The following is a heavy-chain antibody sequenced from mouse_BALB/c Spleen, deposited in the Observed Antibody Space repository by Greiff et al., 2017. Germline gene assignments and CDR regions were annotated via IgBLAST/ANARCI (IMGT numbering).Heavy chain of an antibody. J-gene: IGHJ2*01. V-gene: IGHV5-6-4*01. CDR3: ARKGDYRFYYFDY. D-gene: IGHD2-14*01. CDR2: ISSGGSYT. CDR1: GFTFSSYT. Sequence: VESGGGLVKPGGSLKLSCAASGFTFSSYTMSWVRQTPEKRLEWVATISSGGSYTYYPDSVKGRFTISRDNAKNTLYLQMSSLKSEDTAMYYCARKGDYRFYYFDYWGQGTTLTVSS.